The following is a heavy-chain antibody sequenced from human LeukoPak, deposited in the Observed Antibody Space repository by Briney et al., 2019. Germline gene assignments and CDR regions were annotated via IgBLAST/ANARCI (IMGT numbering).Heavy chain of an antibody. CDR3: ARDYYDYVWGIFDY. CDR2: ISYDGSNK. D-gene: IGHD3-16*01. V-gene: IGHV3-30-3*01. J-gene: IGHJ4*02. Sequence: GGSLRLSCAASGFTFSSYAMHWVRQAPGKGLEWVAVISYDGSNKYYADSVKGRFTISRDNSKNTLYLQMNSLRAEDTAVYYCARDYYDYVWGIFDYWGQGTLVTVSS. CDR1: GFTFSSYA.